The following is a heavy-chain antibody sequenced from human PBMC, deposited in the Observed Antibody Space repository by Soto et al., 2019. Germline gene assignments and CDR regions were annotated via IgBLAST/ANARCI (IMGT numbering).Heavy chain of an antibody. V-gene: IGHV4-34*01. D-gene: IGHD2-15*01. Sequence: SETLSLTCAVYGGSFSGYYWSWIRQPPGKGLEWIGEINHSGSTNYNPSLKSRVTISVDTSKNQFSLKLSSVTAADTAVYYCASGPYLFYGSCCSCRTYTWFDPLGQRTPLPVSS. CDR1: GGSFSGYY. J-gene: IGHJ5*02. CDR3: ASGPYLFYGSCCSCRTYTWFDP. CDR2: INHSGST.